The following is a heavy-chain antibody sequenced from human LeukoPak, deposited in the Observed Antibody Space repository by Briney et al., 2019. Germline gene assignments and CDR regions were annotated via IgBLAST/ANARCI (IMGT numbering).Heavy chain of an antibody. CDR2: TRNKANSYTT. V-gene: IGHV3-72*01. CDR1: GFTFSDHY. CDR3: ARVYGSGTYLFDY. Sequence: GGSLRPSCAASGFTFSDHYMDWVRQAPGKGLEWVGRTRNKANSYTTEYAASVKGRFTISRDDPKNSLYLQMNSLKTEDTAVYYCARVYGSGTYLFDYWGQGTLVTVSS. D-gene: IGHD3-10*01. J-gene: IGHJ4*02.